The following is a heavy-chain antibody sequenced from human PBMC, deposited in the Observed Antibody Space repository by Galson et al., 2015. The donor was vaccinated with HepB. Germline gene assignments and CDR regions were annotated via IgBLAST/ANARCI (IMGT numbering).Heavy chain of an antibody. CDR1: GFTFSNYA. CDR2: ISDSGGTT. V-gene: IGHV3-23*01. D-gene: IGHD4-17*01. J-gene: IGHJ4*02. CDR3: ARHRSVTTAYDY. Sequence: SLRLSCAVSGFTFSNYAMTWFRQAPGKGLEWVSTISDSGGTTYYADSVKGRFTISRDKSKSTLCLQLNSLGVEDTAVYYCARHRSVTTAYDYWGQGTLVTVSS.